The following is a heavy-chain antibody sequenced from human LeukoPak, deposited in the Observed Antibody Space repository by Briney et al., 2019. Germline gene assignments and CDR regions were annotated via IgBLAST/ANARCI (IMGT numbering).Heavy chain of an antibody. J-gene: IGHJ4*02. CDR1: GFTFGDYA. D-gene: IGHD3-10*01. Sequence: GGSLRLSCTASGFTFGDYALTWVRQAPGKGLEWVGFIRSKAYGGTTEYAASVKGRFTISRDDSKSIAYLQMNGLKTEDTAVYYCTGSFGELTFFDYWGQGTLVTVSS. V-gene: IGHV3-49*04. CDR3: TGSFGELTFFDY. CDR2: IRSKAYGGTT.